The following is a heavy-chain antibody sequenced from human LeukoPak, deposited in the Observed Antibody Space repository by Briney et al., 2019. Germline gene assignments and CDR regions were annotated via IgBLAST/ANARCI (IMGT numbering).Heavy chain of an antibody. V-gene: IGHV1-69*13. Sequence: GASVKVSCKASGGTFSSYAISWVRQAPGQGLEWMGGIIPIFGTANYAQKFQGRVTITADESTSTAYMELSSLRSEDTAVYYCASRGAAAGTYYYYGMDVWGQGTTVTVSS. J-gene: IGHJ6*02. CDR3: ASRGAAAGTYYYYGMDV. D-gene: IGHD6-13*01. CDR2: IIPIFGTA. CDR1: GGTFSSYA.